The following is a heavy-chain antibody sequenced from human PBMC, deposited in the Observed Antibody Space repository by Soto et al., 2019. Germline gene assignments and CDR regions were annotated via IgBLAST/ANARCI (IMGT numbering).Heavy chain of an antibody. CDR2: IYYSGST. V-gene: IGHV4-39*01. Sequence: SETLSLTCTVSGGSISSSSYYWGWIRQPPGKGLEWIGSIYYSGSTYYNPSLKSRVTISVDTSKNQFSLKLSSVTAADTAVYYCARHSRYSGYDAWGQGTLVTVSS. J-gene: IGHJ5*02. CDR3: ARHSRYSGYDA. D-gene: IGHD5-12*01. CDR1: GGSISSSSYY.